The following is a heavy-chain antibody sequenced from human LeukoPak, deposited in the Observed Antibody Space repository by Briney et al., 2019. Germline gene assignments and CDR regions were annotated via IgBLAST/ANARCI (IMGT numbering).Heavy chain of an antibody. J-gene: IGHJ4*02. CDR3: AKDFSTSLRYCSGGSCYSPFGY. CDR1: GFTFSSYG. Sequence: PGRSLRLSCAASGFTFSSYGMHWVRQAPGKGLEWVAVISYDGSNKYYADSVKGRFTISRDNSKNTLYLQMNSLRAEDTAVYYCAKDFSTSLRYCSGGSCYSPFGYWGQGTLVTVSS. D-gene: IGHD2-15*01. V-gene: IGHV3-30*18. CDR2: ISYDGSNK.